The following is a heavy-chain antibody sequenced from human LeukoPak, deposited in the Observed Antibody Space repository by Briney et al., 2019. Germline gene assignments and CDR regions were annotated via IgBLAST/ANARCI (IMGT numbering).Heavy chain of an antibody. CDR3: AKTYYYDSSGYSPHFDY. D-gene: IGHD3-22*01. J-gene: IGHJ4*02. CDR1: GFTFSSYS. Sequence: PGGSLRLSCAASGFTFSSYSMNWVRQAPGKGLEWVSSISSSSSYIYYADSVKGRFTISRDNAKNSLYLQMNSLRAEDTAVYYCAKTYYYDSSGYSPHFDYWGQGTLVTVSS. CDR2: ISSSSSYI. V-gene: IGHV3-21*01.